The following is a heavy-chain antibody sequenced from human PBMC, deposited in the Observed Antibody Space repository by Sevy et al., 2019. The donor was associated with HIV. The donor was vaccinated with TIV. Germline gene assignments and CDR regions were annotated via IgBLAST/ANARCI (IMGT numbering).Heavy chain of an antibody. Sequence: SETLSLTCTVSGASIRDSSYYWAWIRQPPGKGLEWIGNTYSYGETYYNSSLKSRVTISVDTSKNQFSLSLTSVTAAYTAIYFCARSMEQQLDAFDIWGQGTMVTVSS. CDR1: GASIRDSSYY. CDR3: ARSMEQQLDAFDI. J-gene: IGHJ3*02. V-gene: IGHV4-39*01. D-gene: IGHD6-13*01. CDR2: TYSYGET.